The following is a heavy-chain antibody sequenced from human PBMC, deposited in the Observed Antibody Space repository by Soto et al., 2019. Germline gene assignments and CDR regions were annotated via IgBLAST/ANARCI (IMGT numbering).Heavy chain of an antibody. CDR2: IYYSGST. CDR3: ARTGAFDI. Sequence: SETLSLTCTVSGVSISSYYCSWIRQPPGKGLEWIGYIYYSGSTNCNPSLKSRVTISVDTSKNQFSLKLSSVTAADTAVYYCARTGAFDIWGQGTMVTVSS. CDR1: GVSISSYY. V-gene: IGHV4-59*01. J-gene: IGHJ3*02.